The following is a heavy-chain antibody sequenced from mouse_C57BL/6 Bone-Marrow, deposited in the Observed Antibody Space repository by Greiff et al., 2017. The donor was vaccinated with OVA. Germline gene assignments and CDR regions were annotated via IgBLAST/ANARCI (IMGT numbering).Heavy chain of an antibody. D-gene: IGHD2-4*01. V-gene: IGHV3-1*01. Sequence: EVKLVESGPGMVKPSQSLSLTCTVTGYSITSGYDWHWIRHFPGNKLEWMGYISYSGSTNYNPSLKSQISITHDTSKNHFFLKLNSVTTEDTATYYCARAGYDYPWFAYWGQGTLVTVSA. J-gene: IGHJ3*01. CDR1: GYSITSGYD. CDR2: ISYSGST. CDR3: ARAGYDYPWFAY.